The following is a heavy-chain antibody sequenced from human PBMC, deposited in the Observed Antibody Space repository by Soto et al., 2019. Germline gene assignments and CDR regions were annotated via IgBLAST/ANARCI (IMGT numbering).Heavy chain of an antibody. CDR2: ISEDGLTT. CDR3: TGGPRPDSSATGTY. J-gene: IGHJ4*02. D-gene: IGHD3-10*01. V-gene: IGHV3-74*01. Sequence: GGSLRLSCSASGFYFSLYWMHWVRQTPGKGPVWVARISEDGLTTNYADSVQGRFIISRDDAKSTLHLQMNRLRVEDTAVYYCTGGPRPDSSATGTYWGQGTQVTVSS. CDR1: GFYFSLYW.